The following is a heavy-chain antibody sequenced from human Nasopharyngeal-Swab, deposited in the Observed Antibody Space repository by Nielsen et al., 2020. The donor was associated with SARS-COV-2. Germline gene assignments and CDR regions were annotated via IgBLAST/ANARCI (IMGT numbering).Heavy chain of an antibody. CDR2: VPYSGTA. V-gene: IGHV4-39*07. CDR3: ARDESGDYLGLPFDY. CDR1: GASISSSINY. J-gene: IGHJ4*02. D-gene: IGHD4-17*01. Sequence: SETLSLTCTVSGASISSSINYWGWIRQSPQKGLEWFGTVPYSGTANYNPSLNSRVPISVDTSKNHFSLKLISVTAADTAVYYCARDESGDYLGLPFDYWGQGTLVTVSS.